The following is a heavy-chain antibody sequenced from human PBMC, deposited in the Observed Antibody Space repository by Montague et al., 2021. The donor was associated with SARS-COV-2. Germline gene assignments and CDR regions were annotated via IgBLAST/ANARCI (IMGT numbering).Heavy chain of an antibody. CDR1: GGSITVSRYD. V-gene: IGHV4-39*01. D-gene: IGHD1-1*01. J-gene: IGHJ3*02. CDR2: VHYTGTT. CDR3: ERHRANAGCFDI. Sequence: SETLSLTCTVSGGSITVSRYDWGWIRQPPGKGLEWIGSVHYTGTTYYNSSLKSRITISVDTSENQFSLKMTSVTASDTAVYYCERHRANAGCFDIWGQGTMVTVSS.